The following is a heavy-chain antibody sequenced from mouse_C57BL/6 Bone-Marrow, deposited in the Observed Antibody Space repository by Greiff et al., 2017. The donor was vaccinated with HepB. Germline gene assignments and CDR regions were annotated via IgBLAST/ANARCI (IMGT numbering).Heavy chain of an antibody. CDR1: GYSITSGYY. D-gene: IGHD2-2*01. V-gene: IGHV3-6*01. CDR2: ISYDGSN. J-gene: IGHJ2*01. Sequence: VQLKQSGPGLVKPSQSLSLTCSVTGYSITSGYYWNWIRQFPGNKLEWMGYISYDGSNNYNPSLKNRISITRDTSKNQFFLKLNSVTTEDTATYYCASTMVTRGYFDYWGQGTTLTVSS. CDR3: ASTMVTRGYFDY.